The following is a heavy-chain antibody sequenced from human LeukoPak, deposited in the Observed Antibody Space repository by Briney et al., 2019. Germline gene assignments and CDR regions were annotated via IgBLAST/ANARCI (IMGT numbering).Heavy chain of an antibody. V-gene: IGHV3-23*01. CDR3: AKDRDGSGWYFGY. J-gene: IGHJ4*02. CDR2: ISGSGGST. CDR1: GFTFSSYA. Sequence: GGSLRLSCVVSGFTFSSYAMSWVRQAPGKGLEWVSAISGSGGSTYYADSVKGRFTISRDNSKNTLYLQMNSLRAEDTAVYYCAKDRDGSGWYFGYWGRGTLVTVSS. D-gene: IGHD6-19*01.